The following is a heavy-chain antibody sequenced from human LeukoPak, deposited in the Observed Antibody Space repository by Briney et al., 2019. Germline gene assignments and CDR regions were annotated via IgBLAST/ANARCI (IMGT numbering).Heavy chain of an antibody. CDR1: GGSISSGGYY. D-gene: IGHD5-18*01. V-gene: IGHV4-31*03. J-gene: IGHJ4*02. Sequence: PSETLSLTCTVSGGSISSGGYYWSWIRQHPGKGLEWIGYIYYSGSTYYNPSLKSRVTISVDTSKNQFSLKLSSVTAADTAVYYSARLGYSYVGYWGQGTLVTVSS. CDR3: ARLGYSYVGY. CDR2: IYYSGST.